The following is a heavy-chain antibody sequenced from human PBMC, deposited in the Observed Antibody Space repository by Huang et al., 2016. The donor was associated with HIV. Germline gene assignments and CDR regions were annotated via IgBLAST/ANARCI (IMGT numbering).Heavy chain of an antibody. D-gene: IGHD5-18*01. CDR3: AKDKWIQSSYFDY. Sequence: EVHLVESGGVVVQPGGSLSVSCTGSGFNFRDYTMHWVRQAPGKGLEWVSLISWDGGSTQDANSVKGRFTISRDNSKNSLFLQMNSRRGGDTAVYYCAKDKWIQSSYFDYWGQGTLVTVSS. V-gene: IGHV3-43*01. J-gene: IGHJ4*02. CDR1: GFNFRDYT. CDR2: ISWDGGST.